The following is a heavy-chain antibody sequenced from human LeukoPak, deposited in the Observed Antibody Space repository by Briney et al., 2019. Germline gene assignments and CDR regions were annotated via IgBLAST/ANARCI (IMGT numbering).Heavy chain of an antibody. CDR1: GYTFTSYA. Sequence: GASVKVSCKASGYTFTSYAMHWVRQAPGQRREWMGWINSGNGNTKYSQEFQGRVTITRDTSASTAYMELNRLTSEDMAVYYCARSRFLEWLLYEYYFDSWGEGTLGTASS. D-gene: IGHD3-3*01. CDR3: ARSRFLEWLLYEYYFDS. V-gene: IGHV1-3*03. CDR2: INSGNGNT. J-gene: IGHJ4*02.